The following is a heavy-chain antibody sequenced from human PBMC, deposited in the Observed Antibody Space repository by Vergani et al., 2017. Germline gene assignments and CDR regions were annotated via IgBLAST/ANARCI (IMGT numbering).Heavy chain of an antibody. CDR1: GGSISSYY. Sequence: QVQLQESGPGLVKPSETLSLTCTVSGGSISSYYWSWIRQPPGKGLEWIGYIYYSGSTNYNPSLKSRVTISVDTSKNQFSLKLSSVTAADTAVYYCAGVDFEGIAAAGPIDYWGQGTLVTVSS. CDR3: AGVDFEGIAAAGPIDY. CDR2: IYYSGST. J-gene: IGHJ4*02. D-gene: IGHD6-13*01. V-gene: IGHV4-59*01.